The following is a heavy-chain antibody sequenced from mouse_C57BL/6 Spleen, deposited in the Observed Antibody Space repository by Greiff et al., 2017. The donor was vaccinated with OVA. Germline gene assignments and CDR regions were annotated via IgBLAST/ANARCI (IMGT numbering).Heavy chain of an antibody. CDR2: IYPGDGDT. Sequence: QVQLQQSGPELVKPGASVKISCKASGYAFSSSWMNWVKQRPGKGLEWIGRIYPGDGDTNYNGKFKGKATLTADKSSSTAYMQLSSLTSEDSAVSFCAIITTVVPTMDYWGQGTSVTVSS. J-gene: IGHJ4*01. D-gene: IGHD1-1*01. CDR1: GYAFSSSW. V-gene: IGHV1-82*01. CDR3: AIITTVVPTMDY.